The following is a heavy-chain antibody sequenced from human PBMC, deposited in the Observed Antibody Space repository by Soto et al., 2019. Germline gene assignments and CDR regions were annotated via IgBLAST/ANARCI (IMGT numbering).Heavy chain of an antibody. J-gene: IGHJ5*02. Sequence: QLQLQESDSGLVRPSQTLSLTCAVSGGSISSGGYSWNCSRQPPGKGLEWIGYIYHSGSTLYNPSLKSRVTISVDTSKNQFSLKLSAVTAADTAVYSCARAQLEGNWFDPWGQGTLVTVSS. CDR1: GGSISSGGYS. D-gene: IGHD1-1*01. CDR2: IYHSGST. V-gene: IGHV4-30-2*01. CDR3: ARAQLEGNWFDP.